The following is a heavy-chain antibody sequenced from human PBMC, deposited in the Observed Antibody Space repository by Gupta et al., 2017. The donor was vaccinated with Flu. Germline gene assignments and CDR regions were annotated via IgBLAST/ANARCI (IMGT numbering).Heavy chain of an antibody. CDR1: GFTFNSYA. CDR3: AKVPWVEEAIWVVTAIFDY. J-gene: IGHJ4*02. Sequence: EVQLLESGGGLVQPGGSLRLSCAASGFTFNSYAMSWVRQAPGKGLEWVSAISGSGGSTYYADSVKGRFTISRDNSKNTLYLQMNSLRAEDTAVYYCAKVPWVEEAIWVVTAIFDYWGQGTLVTVSS. D-gene: IGHD2-21*02. V-gene: IGHV3-23*01. CDR2: ISGSGGST.